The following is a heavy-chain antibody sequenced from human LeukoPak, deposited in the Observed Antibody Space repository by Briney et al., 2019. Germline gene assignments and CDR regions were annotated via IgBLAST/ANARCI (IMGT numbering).Heavy chain of an antibody. V-gene: IGHV3-48*03. Sequence: GGSLRLSCAASGFTFSSYEMNWVRQAPGKGLEWVSYISSSGSTIYYADSVKGRFTISRDNAKNSLYLQMNSLRAEDTAVYYCAREEGWDAFDIWGQGTMVTVSS. CDR3: AREEGWDAFDI. J-gene: IGHJ3*02. CDR1: GFTFSSYE. CDR2: ISSSGSTI. D-gene: IGHD1-26*01.